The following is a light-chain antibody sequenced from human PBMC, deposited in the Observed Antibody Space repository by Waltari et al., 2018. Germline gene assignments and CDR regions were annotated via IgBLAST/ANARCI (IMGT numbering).Light chain of an antibody. CDR3: EQYNNWPPWT. Sequence: EIVMTQSPATLSVSLGDRAPLSCRASPSVSSNLAWYQQKPGQAPRLLIYGASTSATGIPARFSGSGSGTEFTLTISSLQSEDFVVYYCEQYNNWPPWTFGQGTKVEIK. CDR2: GAS. V-gene: IGKV3D-15*01. J-gene: IGKJ1*01. CDR1: PSVSSN.